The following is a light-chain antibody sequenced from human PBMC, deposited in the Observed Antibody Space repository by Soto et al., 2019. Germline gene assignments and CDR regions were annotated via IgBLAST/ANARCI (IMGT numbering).Light chain of an antibody. J-gene: IGKJ4*01. CDR1: QNIDAW. CDR3: QRYNTYPLT. CDR2: KAS. Sequence: DIQMTQSPSTLSASVGDRVTITCRASQNIDAWLAWYQQKPGKAPKVLIYKASSLESGVPSRFSGSGSGTEFTLTISSLQPDDSATYYCQRYNTYPLTFGGGTKVEIK. V-gene: IGKV1-5*03.